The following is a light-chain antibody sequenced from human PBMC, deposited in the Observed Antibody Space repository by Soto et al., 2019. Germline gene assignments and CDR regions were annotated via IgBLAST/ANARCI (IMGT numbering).Light chain of an antibody. CDR2: MHN. J-gene: IGLJ3*02. V-gene: IGLV1-47*01. CDR3: AACDDSLNSWV. CDR1: SSNIGSDY. Sequence: QSVLTQPPSAYGTHGQRVTISCSGSSSNIGSDYVDWYQQLPGTAPELLSYMHNERPSGVPDRFSGSTSGTSGSLAISRLRPEDEDGYYCAACDDSLNSWVVGGGTKLTVL.